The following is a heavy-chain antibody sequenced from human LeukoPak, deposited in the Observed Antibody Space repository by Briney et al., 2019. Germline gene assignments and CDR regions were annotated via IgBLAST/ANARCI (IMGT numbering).Heavy chain of an antibody. CDR1: GYTFTSYA. CDR3: ARGTPYGDYAWWFDP. CDR2: INAGNGNT. Sequence: ASVKVSCKASGYTFTSYAMHWVRQAPGQRLEWMGWINAGNGNTKYSQKFQGRVTITRDTSASTAYMELSSLRSEDTAVYYCARGTPYGDYAWWFDPWGQGTLVTVSS. J-gene: IGHJ5*02. V-gene: IGHV1-3*01. D-gene: IGHD4-17*01.